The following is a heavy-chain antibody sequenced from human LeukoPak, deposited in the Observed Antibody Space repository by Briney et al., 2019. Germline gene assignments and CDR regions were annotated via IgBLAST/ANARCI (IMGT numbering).Heavy chain of an antibody. D-gene: IGHD1-26*01. CDR1: GFTFSTSW. CDR3: ARDPYSGNYGAFDI. CDR2: IKQDGSDT. J-gene: IGHJ3*02. V-gene: IGHV3-7*05. Sequence: GGSLRLSCAASGFTFSTSWMTWVRQAPGRGLEWVANIKQDGSDTHYVGSVEGRFTVSRDNAKNSLYLQMNSLRAEDTAVYFRARDPYSGNYGAFDIWGQGTMVSVSS.